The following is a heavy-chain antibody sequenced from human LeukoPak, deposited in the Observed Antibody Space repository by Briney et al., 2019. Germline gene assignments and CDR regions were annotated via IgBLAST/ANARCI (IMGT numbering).Heavy chain of an antibody. CDR1: GFTFSSYS. Sequence: GGSLRLSCAASGFTFSSYSMNWVRQAPGKGLEWVSSISSSSSYIYYADSVKGRFTISRDNAKNSLYLQMNSLRAEDTAVYYCARQLLWAYYFDYWGQGTLVTVSS. J-gene: IGHJ4*02. D-gene: IGHD2-2*01. CDR3: ARQLLWAYYFDY. V-gene: IGHV3-21*01. CDR2: ISSSSSYI.